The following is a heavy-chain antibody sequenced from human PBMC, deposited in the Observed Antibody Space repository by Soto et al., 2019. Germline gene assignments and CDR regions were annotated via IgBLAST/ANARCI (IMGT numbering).Heavy chain of an antibody. V-gene: IGHV1-2*02. CDR1: GYTFTAYY. CDR3: ARAVHTMIQGVRFRVDQ. Sequence: ASVKVSCKASGYTFTAYYIHWVRQAPGQGLEWMGWINPNGGGTKYAQKFQGRVTMTRDTSINTAYMELTRLTSDDTAVYYCARAVHTMIQGVRFRVDQWGQGTLVT. CDR2: INPNGGGT. D-gene: IGHD3-10*01. J-gene: IGHJ4*02.